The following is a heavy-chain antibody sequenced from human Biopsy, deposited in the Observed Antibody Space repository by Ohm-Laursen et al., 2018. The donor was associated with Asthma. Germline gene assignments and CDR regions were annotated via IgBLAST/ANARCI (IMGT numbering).Heavy chain of an antibody. CDR2: IYNDGRA. CDR1: EFSVSSSY. D-gene: IGHD4-17*01. J-gene: IGHJ6*02. V-gene: IGHV3-53*01. Sequence: GSLRLSCTASEFSVSSSYMSWVRQAPGKGLEWVSVIYNDGRAYYADSVKGRFTVSRDNSKNTLFLQMNSLRAEDTAVYYCTRTTPVTTTYAMDVWGRGTTVTVSS. CDR3: TRTTPVTTTYAMDV.